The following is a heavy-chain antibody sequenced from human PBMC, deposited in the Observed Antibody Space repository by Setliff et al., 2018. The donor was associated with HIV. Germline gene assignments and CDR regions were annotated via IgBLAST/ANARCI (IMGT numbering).Heavy chain of an antibody. Sequence: SVKVSCKASGYTFTNYGINWVRQAPGQGLEWMGGIIPMFGTANYAQKFQGRVTITADESTSTVHMELTRLRSEDTAVYYCARTLGYCSGGSCYLDYWGQGTLVTVS. J-gene: IGHJ4*02. CDR1: GYTFTNYG. CDR2: IIPMFGTA. V-gene: IGHV1-69*13. D-gene: IGHD2-15*01. CDR3: ARTLGYCSGGSCYLDY.